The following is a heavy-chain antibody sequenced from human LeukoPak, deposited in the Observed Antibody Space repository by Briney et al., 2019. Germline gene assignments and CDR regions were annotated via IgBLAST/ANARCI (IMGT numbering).Heavy chain of an antibody. Sequence: GGSLRLSCAASGFTFSSYGMHWVRQAPGKGLEWVAFIRYDGSNKYYADSVKGRFTISRDNSKNTLYLQMNSLRSEDTAVYYCARDLGYSGYDFPLLGYMDVWGKGTTVTVSS. CDR3: ARDLGYSGYDFPLLGYMDV. CDR2: IRYDGSNK. D-gene: IGHD5-12*01. CDR1: GFTFSSYG. J-gene: IGHJ6*03. V-gene: IGHV3-30*02.